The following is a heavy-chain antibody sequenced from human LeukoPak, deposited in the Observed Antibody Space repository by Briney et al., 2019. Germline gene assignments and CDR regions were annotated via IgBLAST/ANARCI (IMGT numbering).Heavy chain of an antibody. D-gene: IGHD2-2*01. CDR3: ASIPSATHF. V-gene: IGHV3-53*01. J-gene: IGHJ4*02. Sequence: GGSLRLSCSATVFTVSDNYMTWVRQAPGKGLEWVSVIYSSGATYYADSAKGRFTISRDKSKNTLYLQMNSLRAEDTAMYYCASIPSATHFWGQGTLVTVSS. CDR2: IYSSGAT. CDR1: VFTVSDNY.